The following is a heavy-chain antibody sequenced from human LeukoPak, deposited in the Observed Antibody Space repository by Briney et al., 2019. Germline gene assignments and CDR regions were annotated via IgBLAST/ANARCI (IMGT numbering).Heavy chain of an antibody. CDR2: IYYSGST. CDR3: ARQYCSSTSCYDDY. D-gene: IGHD2-2*01. J-gene: IGHJ4*02. V-gene: IGHV4-39*01. CDR1: GGSISSSSYY. Sequence: SETLSLTCTVSGGSISSSSYYWGWIRQPPGKGLEWFVSIYYSGSTYYNPSLTSRVTISVDTSKNQFSLKLSSVTAADTAVYYCARQYCSSTSCYDDYWGQGTLVTVCS.